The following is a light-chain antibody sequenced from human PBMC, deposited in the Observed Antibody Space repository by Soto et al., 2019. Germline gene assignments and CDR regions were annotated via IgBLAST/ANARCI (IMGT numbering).Light chain of an antibody. Sequence: DIQMTQSPSSLSASVGDRVSITCQASQDIRNYLNWYQQKPGKAPKLLIYDASNLETGVPSRFSGSGSGTDFTFTINSLQPEDIATYYCQQYDNLSITFGQGTRLELK. CDR1: QDIRNY. V-gene: IGKV1-33*01. CDR3: QQYDNLSIT. CDR2: DAS. J-gene: IGKJ5*01.